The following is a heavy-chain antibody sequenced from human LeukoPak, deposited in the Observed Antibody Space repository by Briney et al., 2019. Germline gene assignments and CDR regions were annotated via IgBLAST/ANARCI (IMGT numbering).Heavy chain of an antibody. D-gene: IGHD3-22*01. CDR1: GYTFSSHY. Sequence: ASVKVSCKASGYTFSSHYMHWVRQAPGQGLEWMGIINPSGGSTKYAQKLQGRVTMTSDTSTSTVYMELSSLRSEDTAVYYCARDDSSGPQVYWGQGTLVTVSS. J-gene: IGHJ4*02. CDR2: INPSGGST. CDR3: ARDDSSGPQVY. V-gene: IGHV1-46*01.